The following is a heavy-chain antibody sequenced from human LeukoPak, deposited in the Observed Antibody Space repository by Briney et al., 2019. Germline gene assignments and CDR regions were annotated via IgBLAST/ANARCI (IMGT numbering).Heavy chain of an antibody. V-gene: IGHV1-69*06. D-gene: IGHD2-15*01. CDR3: AILGYCSGGSCYSADY. CDR1: GGTFSSYT. CDR2: IIPIFGTA. Sequence: ASVKVSCKASGGTFSSYTISWVRQAPGQGLEWRGGIIPIFGTANYAQKFQGRVTITADKSTSTAYMELSSLRSEDTAVYYCAILGYCSGGSCYSADYWGQGTLVTVSS. J-gene: IGHJ4*02.